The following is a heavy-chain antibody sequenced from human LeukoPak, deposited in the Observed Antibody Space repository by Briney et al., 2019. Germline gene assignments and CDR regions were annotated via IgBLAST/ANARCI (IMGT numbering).Heavy chain of an antibody. Sequence: ESGPALVKPTQTLTLTCSFSGFSLSTPGVGVGWVRQPPGKALEWLGFIYWDDDKRYMPSLKSRLTITKDTSKSQVVLTVTNVDPVDTATYFCAHSLDSTSWYGYYYYMDVWGKGTTVTVSS. J-gene: IGHJ6*03. CDR2: IYWDDDK. CDR3: AHSLDSTSWYGYYYYMDV. CDR1: GFSLSTPGVG. V-gene: IGHV2-5*02. D-gene: IGHD2-2*01.